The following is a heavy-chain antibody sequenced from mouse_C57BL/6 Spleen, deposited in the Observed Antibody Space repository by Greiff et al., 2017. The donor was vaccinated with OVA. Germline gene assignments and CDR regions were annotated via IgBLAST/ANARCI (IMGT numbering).Heavy chain of an antibody. CDR1: GFTFSSYA. D-gene: IGHD1-1*01. J-gene: IGHJ1*03. CDR2: ISDGGSYT. V-gene: IGHV5-4*03. CDR3: ARAPYDGSSYVDWYFDV. Sequence: EVKLVESGGGLVKPGGSLKLSCAASGFTFSSYAMSWVRQTPEKRLEWVATISDGGSYTYYPDNVKGRFTISRDNAKNNLYLQMSHLKSEDTAMYYCARAPYDGSSYVDWYFDVWGTGTTVTVSS.